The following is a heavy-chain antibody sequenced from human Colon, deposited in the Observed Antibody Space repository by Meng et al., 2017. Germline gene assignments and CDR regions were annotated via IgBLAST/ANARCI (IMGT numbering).Heavy chain of an antibody. V-gene: IGHV3-30*01. CDR1: GFTVSDYD. CDR2: MSSDGTKR. J-gene: IGHJ4*02. CDR3: ARGWNYGDY. Sequence: GESLKISCVVSGFTVSDYDMHWVRQAPGKGLEWVAVMSSDGTKRFYADSVKGRFTISRDNAKNTLDLQINSLRAEDTAVYYCARGWNYGDYWGQGTLVPSPQ. D-gene: IGHD1-7*01.